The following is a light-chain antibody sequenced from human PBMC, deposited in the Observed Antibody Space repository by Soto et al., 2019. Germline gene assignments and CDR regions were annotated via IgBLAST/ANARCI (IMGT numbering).Light chain of an antibody. CDR3: QQRSNWHPLT. V-gene: IGKV3-11*01. CDR1: QSVSSY. J-gene: IGKJ4*01. Sequence: EIVLTQSPATLSLSPGERATLSCRASQSVSSYLAWYQQKPGQAPRLLIYDASNRATGIPARFSGSGSGTDFTLTISSLEPEDFAVYYCQQRSNWHPLTFGGGTKVEIK. CDR2: DAS.